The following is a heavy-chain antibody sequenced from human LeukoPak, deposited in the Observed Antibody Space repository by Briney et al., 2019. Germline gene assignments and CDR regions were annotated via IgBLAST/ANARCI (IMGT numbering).Heavy chain of an antibody. V-gene: IGHV4-59*08. J-gene: IGHJ6*02. D-gene: IGHD6-6*01. CDR2: IYYSGST. Sequence: SSETLSLTCTVSVGSISSYYWSWIRQPPGKGLEWIGYIYYSGSTNYNPSLKSRVTISVDTSKNQFSLKLSSVTAADTAVYYCASQHSSSAYYYYGMDVWGQGTRVTVS. CDR1: VGSISSYY. CDR3: ASQHSSSAYYYYGMDV.